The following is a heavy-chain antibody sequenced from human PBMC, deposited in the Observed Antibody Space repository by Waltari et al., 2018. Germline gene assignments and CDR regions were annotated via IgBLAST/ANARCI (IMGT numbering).Heavy chain of an antibody. D-gene: IGHD1-26*01. J-gene: IGHJ6*03. CDR1: GFTFSSHG. CDR3: ARASDLYYYMDV. V-gene: IGHV3-33*01. Sequence: QVQLVDSGGGVVQPGRSLRLSCAASGFTFSSHGMHWVRQAPGKGLEWVGVIWYDGSNKYYADSVKGRCTISRDNSKNTLYLQMNSLRAEDTAVYYCARASDLYYYMDVWGKGTTVTVSS. CDR2: IWYDGSNK.